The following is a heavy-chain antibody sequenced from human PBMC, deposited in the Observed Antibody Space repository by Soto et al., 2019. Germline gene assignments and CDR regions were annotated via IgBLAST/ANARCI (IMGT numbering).Heavy chain of an antibody. V-gene: IGHV4-31*03. D-gene: IGHD3-10*01. CDR3: ARAAMVRGVFDY. J-gene: IGHJ4*02. CDR2: IYYSGST. CDR1: GGSISSGGYY. Sequence: PSETLSLTCTVSGGSISSGGYYWSWNRQHPGKGLEWIGYIYYSGSTYYNPSLKSRVTISVDTSKNQFSLKLSSVTAADTAVYYCARAAMVRGVFDYWGQGTLVTVSS.